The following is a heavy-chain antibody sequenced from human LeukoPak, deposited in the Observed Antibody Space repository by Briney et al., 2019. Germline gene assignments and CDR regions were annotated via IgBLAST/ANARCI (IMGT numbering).Heavy chain of an antibody. V-gene: IGHV4-39*01. D-gene: IGHD6-19*01. J-gene: IGHJ4*02. Sequence: ETLSLTCTVSGGSISTVSHYWGWIRQPPGKGLEWIGRIYYSGSTYYNPSLKSRVTISVDTSKNRFSLNLSSVTAADTAVYYCARHGGSGWQRPDYWGQGTLVTVSS. CDR1: GGSISTVSHY. CDR3: ARHGGSGWQRPDY. CDR2: IYYSGST.